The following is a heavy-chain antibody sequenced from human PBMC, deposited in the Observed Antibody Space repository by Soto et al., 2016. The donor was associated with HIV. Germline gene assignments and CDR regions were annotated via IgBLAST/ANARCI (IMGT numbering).Heavy chain of an antibody. Sequence: EVQLVESGGGVVQPGGSLRLSCAASGFTFGDYAMHWVRQAPGKGLEWVSLISGDGVNSYYADSVKGRFTISRDNSKNSLYLQMNSLRTEDTALYYCAKDAAQQLDYYYYGMDVWGQGTTVTVSS. CDR2: ISGDGVNS. D-gene: IGHD6-13*01. CDR3: AKDAAQQLDYYYYGMDV. J-gene: IGHJ6*02. V-gene: IGHV3-43*02. CDR1: GFTFGDYA.